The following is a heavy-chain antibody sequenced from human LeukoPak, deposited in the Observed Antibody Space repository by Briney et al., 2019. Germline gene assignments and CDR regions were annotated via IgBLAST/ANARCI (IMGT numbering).Heavy chain of an antibody. D-gene: IGHD5-18*01. V-gene: IGHV3-23*01. J-gene: IGHJ4*02. Sequence: PGGSLRLSCAASGFTFSSYAMSWVRQAPGKGLEGVSLISGSGGSTYYADSVKGRFTISRDNSKNTLYLQMNSLRAEDTAVYHCAKDILRGYSYGYSALDYWGQGTLVTVSS. CDR2: ISGSGGST. CDR3: AKDILRGYSYGYSALDY. CDR1: GFTFSSYA.